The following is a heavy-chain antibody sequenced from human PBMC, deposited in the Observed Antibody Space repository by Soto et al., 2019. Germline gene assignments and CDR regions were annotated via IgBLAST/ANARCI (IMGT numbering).Heavy chain of an antibody. V-gene: IGHV4-30-4*01. CDR1: GGSISSGDYY. CDR3: ARIVVVPAAMASNWFDP. J-gene: IGHJ5*02. D-gene: IGHD2-2*01. Sequence: QVQLQESGPGLVKPSQTLSLTCTVSGGSISSGDYYWSWIGQPPGKGLGWIGYIYYSGSTYYNPSLKSRVTISVDTSKNQFSLKLSSVTAADTAVYYCARIVVVPAAMASNWFDPWGQGTLVTVSS. CDR2: IYYSGST.